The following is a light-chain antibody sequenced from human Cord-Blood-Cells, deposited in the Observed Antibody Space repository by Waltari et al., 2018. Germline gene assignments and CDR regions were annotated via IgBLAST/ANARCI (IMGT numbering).Light chain of an antibody. V-gene: IGLV3-1*01. CDR2: PDS. J-gene: IGLJ2*01. Sequence: SYELTQPPSVSVSPGQTASITCSRDKLGDKYACWYQQKPGQSPVLVIYPDSKRPSGIPERFSGSNSGNTATLTISGTQAMDEADYYCQAWDSSTVVFGGGTKLTVL. CDR1: KLGDKY. CDR3: QAWDSSTVV.